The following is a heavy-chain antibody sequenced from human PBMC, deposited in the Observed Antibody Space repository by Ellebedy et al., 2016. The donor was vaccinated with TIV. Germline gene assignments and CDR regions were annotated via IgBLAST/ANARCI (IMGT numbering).Heavy chain of an antibody. CDR3: ASGDCSGGSCYKNDN. CDR2: INHSGTT. Sequence: SETLSLTCAVYGGSFSGYYWIWNRQPPGKGLGWIGEINHSGTTSYNPSLKSRVTISIDISKNQFSLKLSSVTAADTAVYYCASGDCSGGSCYKNDNWGQGTLVTVSS. V-gene: IGHV4-34*01. J-gene: IGHJ4*02. CDR1: GGSFSGYY. D-gene: IGHD2-15*01.